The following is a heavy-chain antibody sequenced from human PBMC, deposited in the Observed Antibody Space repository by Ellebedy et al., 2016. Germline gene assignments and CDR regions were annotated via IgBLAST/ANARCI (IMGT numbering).Heavy chain of an antibody. V-gene: IGHV3-33*01. CDR2: IWFDGSQK. J-gene: IGHJ3*01. Sequence: GGSLRLSCVTSGFRFSNYGFHWVRQAPGKGLEWVAVIWFDGSQKKYADSVKGRFTISRDDSKNTLFLEMNNLRAEDTALYYCARDFVDGWALLDANTFDAWGQGTMVSVSS. CDR3: ARDFVDGWALLDANTFDA. CDR1: GFRFSNYG. D-gene: IGHD1-26*01.